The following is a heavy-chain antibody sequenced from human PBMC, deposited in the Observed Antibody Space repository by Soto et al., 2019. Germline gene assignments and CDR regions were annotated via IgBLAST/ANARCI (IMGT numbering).Heavy chain of an antibody. CDR3: ARRYKSAGWLEP. Sequence: QVQLVQSGAEVKKPGTSVKVSCKASGYSFATYAIHWVRQAPGQRLEWMGWINPATGNTEYSDKFQDRVTFTRDTSATTAYMELRGLRSEDTAVYYCARRYKSAGWLEPWGQGALVTVSS. CDR1: GYSFATYA. D-gene: IGHD1-1*01. CDR2: INPATGNT. V-gene: IGHV1-3*01. J-gene: IGHJ5*02.